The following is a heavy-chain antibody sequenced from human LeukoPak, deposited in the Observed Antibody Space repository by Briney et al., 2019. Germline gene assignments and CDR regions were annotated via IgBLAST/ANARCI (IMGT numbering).Heavy chain of an antibody. V-gene: IGHV3-30-3*01. CDR3: ARSAMIVVVTTLDY. D-gene: IGHD3-22*01. CDR2: ISYDGSNK. Sequence: RGSLRLSCAASGFTFSSYAMHWVRQAPGKGLEWVAVISYDGSNKYYADSVKGRFTISRDNSKNTLYLQMSSLRAEDTAVYYCARSAMIVVVTTLDYWGQGTLVTVSS. CDR1: GFTFSSYA. J-gene: IGHJ4*02.